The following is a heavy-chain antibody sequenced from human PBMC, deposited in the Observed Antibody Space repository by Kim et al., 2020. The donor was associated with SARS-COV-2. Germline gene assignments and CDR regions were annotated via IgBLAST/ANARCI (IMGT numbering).Heavy chain of an antibody. Sequence: GGSLRLSCAASGFTFSDYYMSWIRQAPGKGLEWVSYISSSSSYTNYADSVKGRFTISRDNAKNSLYLQMNSLRAEDTAVYYCASSRVRVAVAGDYGMDVWGQGTTVTVSS. D-gene: IGHD6-19*01. J-gene: IGHJ6*02. CDR2: ISSSSSYT. V-gene: IGHV3-11*03. CDR3: ASSRVRVAVAGDYGMDV. CDR1: GFTFSDYY.